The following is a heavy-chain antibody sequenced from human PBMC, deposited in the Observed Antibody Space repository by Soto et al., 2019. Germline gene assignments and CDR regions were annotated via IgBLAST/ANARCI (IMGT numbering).Heavy chain of an antibody. CDR1: GYTFTGYY. V-gene: IGHV1-2*02. J-gene: IGHJ4*02. CDR3: ARGPPSDIVLLVYALFDY. CDR2: INPNSGGT. Sequence: QVQLVQSGAEVKKPGASVKVSCKASGYTFTGYYMHWVRQAPGQGLEWMGWINPNSGGTNYAQKFRGRVTMTRDTSISTAYMELSRLRSDDTAVFYCARGPPSDIVLLVYALFDYWGQGTLVTVSS. D-gene: IGHD2-8*01.